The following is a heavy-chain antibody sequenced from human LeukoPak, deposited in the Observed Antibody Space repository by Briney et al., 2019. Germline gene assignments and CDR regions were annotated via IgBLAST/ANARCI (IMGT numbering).Heavy chain of an antibody. V-gene: IGHV6-1*01. J-gene: IGHJ4*03. CDR2: TFYRSKRHN. CDR1: GDSISSTSAA. D-gene: IGHD6-13*01. CDR3: ARESQGYTSGWYNGYLDR. Sequence: SQTLSLTCANSGDSISSTSAAWNWIRQSPSSGLEWQGRTFYRSKRHNEYAISVTTRITIKPDTTKYQFCLPLNSVTPAETITYYCARESQGYTSGWYNGYLDRWGQGTLVSVSS.